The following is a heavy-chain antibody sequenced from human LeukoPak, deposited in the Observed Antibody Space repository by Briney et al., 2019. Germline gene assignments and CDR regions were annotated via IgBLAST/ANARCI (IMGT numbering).Heavy chain of an antibody. CDR3: TRHRQYDADVFDI. V-gene: IGHV4-59*08. D-gene: IGHD2-8*01. Sequence: SETLSLTCIVSGGSLSSYYWSWIRQPPGKGQEWIGYISYSGSTNYNPSLKSRVTISIDTSKKQFSLNLSSVTAADTAVYYCTRHRQYDADVFDIWGQGTMVTVSS. CDR1: GGSLSSYY. CDR2: ISYSGST. J-gene: IGHJ3*02.